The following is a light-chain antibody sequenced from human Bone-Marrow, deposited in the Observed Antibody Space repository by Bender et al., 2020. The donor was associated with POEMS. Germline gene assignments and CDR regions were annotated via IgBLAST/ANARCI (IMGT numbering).Light chain of an antibody. CDR3: QAWDSNIVV. V-gene: IGLV3-21*01. J-gene: IGLJ2*01. CDR2: DDS. Sequence: AARISCGGNNIGSKSVHWYQQKPGQAPVLVLYDDSDRPSGIPERFSGSNSGNTATLTISGVEVGDEADYSCQAWDSNIVVFGGGTKLTVL. CDR1: NIGSKS.